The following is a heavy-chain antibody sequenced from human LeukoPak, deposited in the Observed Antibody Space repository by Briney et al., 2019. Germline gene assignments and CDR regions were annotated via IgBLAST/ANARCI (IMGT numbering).Heavy chain of an antibody. D-gene: IGHD2-21*02. Sequence: PSETLSLTCTVSGGSISSYYWSWIRQPAGKGLEWIGRIYTSGSTNYNPSLKSRVTMSVDTSKNQFSLKLSSVTAADTAVYYCARDGDDYYYYYMDVWGKGTTVTVSS. V-gene: IGHV4-4*07. CDR2: IYTSGST. CDR1: GGSISSYY. J-gene: IGHJ6*03. CDR3: ARDGDDYYYYYMDV.